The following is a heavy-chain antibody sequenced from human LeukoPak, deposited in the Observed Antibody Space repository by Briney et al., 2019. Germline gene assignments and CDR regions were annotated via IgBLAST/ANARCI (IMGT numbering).Heavy chain of an antibody. V-gene: IGHV3-53*01. CDR2: LYSGGST. CDR1: GFIVSRKY. J-gene: IGHJ4*02. CDR3: ARVALTMIRGVIRQSYFDY. Sequence: GGSLRLSCAASGFIVSRKYMSWVRQAPGKGREGVSLLYSGGSTYYADSEKGRFTISRDNSNNTLSLHMNSLRAEDTAIYYCARVALTMIRGVIRQSYFDYWGQGTLVTVSS. D-gene: IGHD3-10*01.